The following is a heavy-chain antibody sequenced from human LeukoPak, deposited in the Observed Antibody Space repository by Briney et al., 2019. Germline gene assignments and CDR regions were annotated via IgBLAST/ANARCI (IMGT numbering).Heavy chain of an antibody. Sequence: GGSLRLSCEDSGFTFRSYEMNWVRQAPGKGLEWIAYLSSSGSAFSYADSVKGRFTIARDNAKNSVYLEMNSLRADDTAVYYCARVRRAYCGGDCYSWSFDYWGQGTLVTVSS. CDR2: LSSSGSAF. J-gene: IGHJ4*02. D-gene: IGHD2-21*02. CDR3: ARVRRAYCGGDCYSWSFDY. V-gene: IGHV3-48*03. CDR1: GFTFRSYE.